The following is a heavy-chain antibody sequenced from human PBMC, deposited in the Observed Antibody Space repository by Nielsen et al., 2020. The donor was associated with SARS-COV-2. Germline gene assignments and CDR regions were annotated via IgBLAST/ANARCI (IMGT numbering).Heavy chain of an antibody. Sequence: GESLKISCAASGFTFSSYGMHWVRQAPGKGLEWVAVISYDGSNKYYADSVKGRFTISRDNSKNTLYLQMNSLRAEDTAVYYCAKDAGDESYWYFDLWGRGTLVTVSS. CDR1: GFTFSSYG. D-gene: IGHD7-27*01. V-gene: IGHV3-30*18. J-gene: IGHJ2*01. CDR2: ISYDGSNK. CDR3: AKDAGDESYWYFDL.